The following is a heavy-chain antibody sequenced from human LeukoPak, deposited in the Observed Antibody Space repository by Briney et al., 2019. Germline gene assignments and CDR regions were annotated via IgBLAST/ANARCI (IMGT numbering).Heavy chain of an antibody. CDR2: INWNGGRT. CDR1: GFSFDDYG. D-gene: IGHD1-26*01. V-gene: IGHV3-20*04. J-gene: IGHJ4*02. Sequence: GGSLRLSCAASGFSFDDYGMSWVRQAPGKGLEWVSGINWNGGRTGYVDSVKGRFTISRDNAKNSLYLQKNSLRAEDTALYYCARDLKGATRSGYWGQGTLVTVSS. CDR3: ARDLKGATRSGY.